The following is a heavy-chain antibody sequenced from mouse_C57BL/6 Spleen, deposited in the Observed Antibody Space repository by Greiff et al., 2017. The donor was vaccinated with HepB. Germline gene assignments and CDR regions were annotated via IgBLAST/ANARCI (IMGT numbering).Heavy chain of an antibody. CDR3: AREGNYDYGGFDY. CDR2: IYPGSGST. V-gene: IGHV1-55*01. Sequence: VQLQQPGAELVKPGASVKMSCKASGYTFTSYWITWVKQRPGQGLEWIGDIYPGSGSTNYNEKFKSKATLTVDTSSSTAYMQLSSLTSEDSAVYYCAREGNYDYGGFDYWGQGTTLTVSS. J-gene: IGHJ2*01. CDR1: GYTFTSYW. D-gene: IGHD2-4*01.